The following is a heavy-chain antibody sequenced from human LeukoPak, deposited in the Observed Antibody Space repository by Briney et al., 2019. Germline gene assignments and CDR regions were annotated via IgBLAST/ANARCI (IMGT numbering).Heavy chain of an antibody. CDR2: IIPIFGTA. CDR3: ARDGLTWGTSFKHGYYYMDV. D-gene: IGHD2-2*01. Sequence: GASVKVSCKASGGTFSSYAISWVRQAPGQGLEWMGGIIPIFGTANYAQKFQGRVTITADESTSTAYMELSSLRSEDTAVYYCARDGLTWGTSFKHGYYYMDVWGKGTTVTVSS. CDR1: GGTFSSYA. V-gene: IGHV1-69*13. J-gene: IGHJ6*03.